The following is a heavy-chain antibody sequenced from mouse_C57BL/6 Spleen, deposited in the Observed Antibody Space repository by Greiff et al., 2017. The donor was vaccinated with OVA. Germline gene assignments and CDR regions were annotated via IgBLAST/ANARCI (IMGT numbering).Heavy chain of an antibody. Sequence: VQLQQSGPVLVKPGASVKMSCKASGYTFTDYYMNWVKQSHGKSLEWIGVINPYNGGTSYNQKFKGKATLTVDKSSSTAYMELNSLTSEDSAVYYCARRRGTGTGAWFAYWGQGTLVTVSA. CDR1: GYTFTDYY. D-gene: IGHD4-1*01. CDR3: ARRRGTGTGAWFAY. V-gene: IGHV1-19*01. J-gene: IGHJ3*01. CDR2: INPYNGGT.